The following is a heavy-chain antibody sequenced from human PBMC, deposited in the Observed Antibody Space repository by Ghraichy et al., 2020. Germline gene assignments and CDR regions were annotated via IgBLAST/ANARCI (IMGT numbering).Heavy chain of an antibody. Sequence: GGSLRLSCAASGFTFSNYDMHWVRQAPGKGLEWVGLIRFDGSNEHYADSVQGRFTISRDNSKNTLYLQMNSLRHEDTAVYYCANNLRLFDWLLTRGYWGQGTLVTVSS. J-gene: IGHJ4*02. CDR2: IRFDGSNE. D-gene: IGHD3-9*01. CDR3: ANNLRLFDWLLTRGY. V-gene: IGHV3-30*02. CDR1: GFTFSNYD.